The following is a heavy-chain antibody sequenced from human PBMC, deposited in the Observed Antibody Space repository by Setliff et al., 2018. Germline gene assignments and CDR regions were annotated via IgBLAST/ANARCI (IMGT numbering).Heavy chain of an antibody. V-gene: IGHV4-34*01. CDR2: INHSGST. CDR1: GGSFSDYY. D-gene: IGHD3-3*01. J-gene: IGHJ4*02. CDR3: RFWSGYYKNDY. Sequence: SETLSLTCTVYGGSFSDYYWGWVRQPPGKGLEWIGEINHSGSTNYIPSLKSRLTISVDTSKNQFSLKLSSVTAADTAMYYCRFWSGYYKNDYWGQGKLVTVSS.